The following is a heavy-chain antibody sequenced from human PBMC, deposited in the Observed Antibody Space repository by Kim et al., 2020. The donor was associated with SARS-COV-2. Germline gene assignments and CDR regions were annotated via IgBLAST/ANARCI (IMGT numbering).Heavy chain of an antibody. J-gene: IGHJ6*02. CDR3: ARGGPGCSSTSCFFRWYYYYGMDV. CDR1: GYTFTGYY. Sequence: ASVKVSCKASGYTFTGYYMHWVRQAPGQGLEWMGWINPNSGGTNYAQKFQGWVTMTRDTSISTAYMELSRLRSDDTAVYYCARGGPGCSSTSCFFRWYYYYGMDVWGQGTTVTVSS. CDR2: INPNSGGT. V-gene: IGHV1-2*04. D-gene: IGHD2-2*01.